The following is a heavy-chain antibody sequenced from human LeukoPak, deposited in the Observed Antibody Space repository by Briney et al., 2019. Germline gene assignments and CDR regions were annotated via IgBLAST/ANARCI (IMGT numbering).Heavy chain of an antibody. CDR2: ISGSGGST. D-gene: IGHD3-22*01. J-gene: IGHJ3*02. V-gene: IGHV3-23*01. CDR1: GFTFSSYA. CDR3: AKDGTYYYDSSGYYGAFDI. Sequence: PGGSPRLSCAASGFTFSSYAMSWVRQAPGKGLEWVSAISGSGGSTYYADSVKGRFTISRDNSKNTLYLQMNSLRAEDTAVYYCAKDGTYYYDSSGYYGAFDIWGQGTMVTVSS.